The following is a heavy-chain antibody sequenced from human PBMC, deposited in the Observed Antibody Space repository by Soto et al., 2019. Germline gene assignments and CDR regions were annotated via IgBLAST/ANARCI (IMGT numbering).Heavy chain of an antibody. CDR2: ISFDGNNK. V-gene: IGHV3-30*18. Sequence: HPGGSLRLSCAASGFPFSSYGIHWVRQAPGKGLEWVSLISFDGNNKYYADSVKGRFTISRDNSKNTLYLQMNSLRAEDTAVYYCAKITLRMVELHSFDMWDQGTMVTVSS. D-gene: IGHD1-7*01. CDR3: AKITLRMVELHSFDM. CDR1: GFPFSSYG. J-gene: IGHJ3*02.